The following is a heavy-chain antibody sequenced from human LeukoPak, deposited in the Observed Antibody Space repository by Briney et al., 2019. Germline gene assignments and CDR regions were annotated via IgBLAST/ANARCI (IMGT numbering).Heavy chain of an antibody. CDR3: AHTTYYDVWSGYAEVSDWFDP. CDR2: IYWDDDK. V-gene: IGHV2-5*02. J-gene: IGHJ5*02. D-gene: IGHD3-3*01. Sequence: SGPTLVNPTQTLTLTCTFSGFTLTTRAVGVGWLRQRPGNALDWLALIYWDDDKRYSPFLKSRLTITKDTSKNQVVLTMANMDPVDTATYYCAHTTYYDVWSGYAEVSDWFDPWGQGTLVTVSS. CDR1: GFTLTTRAVG.